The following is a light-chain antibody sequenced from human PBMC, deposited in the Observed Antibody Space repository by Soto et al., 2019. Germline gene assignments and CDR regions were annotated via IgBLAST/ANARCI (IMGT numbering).Light chain of an antibody. Sequence: QSVLTQPPSVSAATGEKVTISCSGSSSNIGNNYVSWYQQLPGTAPKLLIYDNNKRPSGIPDRFSGSKSGTSATLGITGLQTGDEADYYCGTWDSSLSAVFSGGTKVTVL. CDR2: DNN. V-gene: IGLV1-51*01. CDR1: SSNIGNNY. J-gene: IGLJ2*01. CDR3: GTWDSSLSAV.